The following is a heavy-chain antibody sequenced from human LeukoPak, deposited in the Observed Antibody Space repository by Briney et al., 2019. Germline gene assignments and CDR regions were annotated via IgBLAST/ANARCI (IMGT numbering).Heavy chain of an antibody. J-gene: IGHJ6*03. V-gene: IGHV4-4*07. Sequence: SETLSLTCTVSGGSISSYYWSWIRQPAGKGLEWIGRIYTSGSTNYNPSLKGRVTISVDTSKNQFSLKLSSVTAADTAVYYCARDISGSSGWRPYYYYYMDVWGKGTTVTISS. CDR2: IYTSGST. CDR1: GGSISSYY. D-gene: IGHD6-19*01. CDR3: ARDISGSSGWRPYYYYYMDV.